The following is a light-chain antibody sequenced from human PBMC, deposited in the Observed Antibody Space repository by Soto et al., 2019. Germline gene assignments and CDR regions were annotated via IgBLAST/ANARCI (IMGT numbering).Light chain of an antibody. CDR2: GAS. CDR3: QQYGSSPWT. J-gene: IGKJ1*01. CDR1: QSVSSNY. V-gene: IGKV3-20*01. Sequence: EIVLTQSPGTLSLSPGERATLSCMASQSVSSNYLAWYQQKPGQAPRLLIYGASSRATGIPDRFSGSGSGTDFTLTISRLEPEDSAVYYCQQYGSSPWTFGQGTKVDIK.